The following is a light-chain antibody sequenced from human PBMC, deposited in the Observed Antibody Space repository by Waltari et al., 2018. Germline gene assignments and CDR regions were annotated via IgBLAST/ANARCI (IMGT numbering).Light chain of an antibody. V-gene: IGKV2-30*02. J-gene: IGKJ4*01. CDR3: MQGTHPPQT. CDR2: KIS. Sequence: DVVMTQSPLSLPVTLGQPASISCRSSQSIIHNNGNTYLNWFQQRPGQSPRRLCYKISNRDSGVPDRFSGSGSGTDFTLRISRVEAEDVGVYYCMQGTHPPQTFGGGTKVEIK. CDR1: QSIIHNNGNTY.